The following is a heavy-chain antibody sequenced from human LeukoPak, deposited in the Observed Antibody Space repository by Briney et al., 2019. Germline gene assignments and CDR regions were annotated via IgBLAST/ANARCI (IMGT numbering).Heavy chain of an antibody. Sequence: SETLSLTCTVSGGSISSSSYYWGWIRQPPGKGLEWIGSIYYSGSTYYNPSLKSRVTISVDTSKNQFSLKLSSVTAADTAVYYCARVNSGSYYEGDWFDPWGQGTLVTVSS. CDR1: GGSISSSSYY. D-gene: IGHD1-26*01. J-gene: IGHJ5*02. CDR2: IYYSGST. CDR3: ARVNSGSYYEGDWFDP. V-gene: IGHV4-39*07.